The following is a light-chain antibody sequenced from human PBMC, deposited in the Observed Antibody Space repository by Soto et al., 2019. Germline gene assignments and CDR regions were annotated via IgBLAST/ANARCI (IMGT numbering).Light chain of an antibody. Sequence: QSALTQPASVSGYPGQSITISCTGTASDVGAYKYVSWYQHHPDKAPKLMIYEVRNRPSGVSNCFCGSKSVNTASLTISRLQPEDEADYYCGSYATSDTFVFGTGTKVTAL. CDR3: GSYATSDTFV. J-gene: IGLJ1*01. CDR2: EVR. CDR1: ASDVGAYKY. V-gene: IGLV2-14*01.